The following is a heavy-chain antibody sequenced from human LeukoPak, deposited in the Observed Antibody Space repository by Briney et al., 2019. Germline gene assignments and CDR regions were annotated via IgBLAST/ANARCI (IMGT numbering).Heavy chain of an antibody. V-gene: IGHV1-69*13. D-gene: IGHD6-19*01. CDR3: ARSEWLDNWFDP. J-gene: IGHJ5*02. CDR1: GGTFSSYA. CDR2: IIPIFGTA. Sequence: GASVTVSCKASGGTFSSYAISWVRQAPGQGLEWMGGIIPIFGTANYAQKFQGRVTITADESTSTAYMELSSLRSEDTAVYYCARSEWLDNWFDPWGQGTLVTVSS.